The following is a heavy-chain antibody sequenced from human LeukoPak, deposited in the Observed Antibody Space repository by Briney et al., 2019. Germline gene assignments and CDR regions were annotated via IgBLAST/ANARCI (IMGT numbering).Heavy chain of an antibody. J-gene: IGHJ4*02. D-gene: IGHD6-13*01. CDR1: GGTFSSYA. Sequence: ASVKVSCKASGGTFSSYAISWVRQAPGQGLEWMGGIIPIFGTANYAQKFQGRVTITTDESTSTAYMELSSLRSEDTAVYYCARPRRIAAAGRWLDYWGQGTLVTVSS. CDR3: ARPRRIAAAGRWLDY. CDR2: IIPIFGTA. V-gene: IGHV1-69*05.